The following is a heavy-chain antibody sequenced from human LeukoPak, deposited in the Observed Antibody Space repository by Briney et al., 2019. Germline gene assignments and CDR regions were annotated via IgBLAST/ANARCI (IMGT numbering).Heavy chain of an antibody. J-gene: IGHJ6*02. V-gene: IGHV4-34*01. CDR2: VPHSGSA. CDR3: ARDRRAAVAAIAYHYGLDV. CDR1: GFTFSSYE. Sequence: GSLRLSCAASGFTFSSYEFNWVRQAPGKGLEWVGSVPHSGSAYYSPSLKSRATMSGDTSKNQVSLQLNSVTPEDTAVYYCARDRRAAVAAIAYHYGLDVWGHGTTVTVSS. D-gene: IGHD6-19*01.